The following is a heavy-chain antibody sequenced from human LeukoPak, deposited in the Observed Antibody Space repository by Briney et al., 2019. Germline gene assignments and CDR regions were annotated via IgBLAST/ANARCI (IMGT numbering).Heavy chain of an antibody. CDR2: FDPEDGET. Sequence: GASVKVSCKVSGYTLTELSMHWVRQAPGKGLEWMGGFDPEDGETIYAQKFQGRATMTEDTSTDTAYMELSSLRSEDTAVYYCASRPVVPAAITSYYYMDVWGKGTTVTVSS. CDR3: ASRPVVPAAITSYYYMDV. CDR1: GYTLTELS. V-gene: IGHV1-24*01. J-gene: IGHJ6*03. D-gene: IGHD2-2*01.